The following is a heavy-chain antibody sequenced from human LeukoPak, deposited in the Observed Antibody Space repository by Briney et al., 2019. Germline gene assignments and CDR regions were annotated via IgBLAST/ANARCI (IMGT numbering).Heavy chain of an antibody. V-gene: IGHV3-11*01. Sequence: PGRCRRLPCAASGFTFSDYYMSWIRQAPGKGLEWVSYISSSGSTIYYADSVKGRFTISRDNAKNSLYLQMNSLRAEDTAVYYCARFATSTVTTFTYYNYGMDVWGQGTTVTVSS. D-gene: IGHD4-17*01. CDR1: GFTFSDYY. CDR2: ISSSGSTI. J-gene: IGHJ6*02. CDR3: ARFATSTVTTFTYYNYGMDV.